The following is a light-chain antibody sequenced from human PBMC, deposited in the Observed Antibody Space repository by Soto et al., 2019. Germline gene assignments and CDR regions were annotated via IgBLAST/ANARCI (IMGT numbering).Light chain of an antibody. J-gene: IGKJ5*01. CDR1: QDIINY. CDR3: QRYTSVPIT. V-gene: IGKV1-27*01. CDR2: RAS. Sequence: DIQMTQSPSSLSASVGDRVTITCRASQDIINYLAWYQQKPGTVPKLLIYRASTLQSGVPSRFSGSGSGTDFTLTISSLQPEDVATYYCQRYTSVPITFGQGTRLEI.